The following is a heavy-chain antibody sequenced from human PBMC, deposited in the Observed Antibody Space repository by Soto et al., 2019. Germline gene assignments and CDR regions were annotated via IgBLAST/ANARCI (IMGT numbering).Heavy chain of an antibody. CDR1: GGSFSGYY. D-gene: IGHD1-26*01. V-gene: IGHV4-34*01. CDR3: ARVPGAYYYYYGMDV. CDR2: INHSGST. Sequence: QVQLQQWGAGLLKPSETLSLTCAVYGGSFSGYYWSWIRQPPGKGLEWIGEINHSGSTNYNPSLKSRVTISVDTSKNHFSLRRSSVTAADTAVFYCARVPGAYYYYYGMDVWGQGTTVTVSS. J-gene: IGHJ6*02.